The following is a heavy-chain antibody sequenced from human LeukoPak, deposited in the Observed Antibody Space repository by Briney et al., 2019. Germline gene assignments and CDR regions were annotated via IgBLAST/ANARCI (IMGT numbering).Heavy chain of an antibody. Sequence: SQTLSLTCAISGDSVSSNSASWNWIRQSPARGLEWLGRTYYRSKWFNDYADFVQSRITINPDTSKNQFTLRLNSVTPEDTAVYYCARDRAHPGWMDVWGKGTTVTVSS. J-gene: IGHJ6*04. CDR2: TYYRSKWFN. CDR3: ARDRAHPGWMDV. CDR1: GDSVSSNSAS. V-gene: IGHV6-1*01.